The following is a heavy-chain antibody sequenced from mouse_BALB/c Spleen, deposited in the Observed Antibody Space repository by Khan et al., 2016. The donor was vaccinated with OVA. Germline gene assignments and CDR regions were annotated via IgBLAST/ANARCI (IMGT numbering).Heavy chain of an antibody. CDR1: GYSITSDYA. V-gene: IGHV3-2*02. CDR2: ISYSGNT. D-gene: IGHD2-10*02. Sequence: EVQLVESGPGLVKPSQSLSLTCTVTGYSITSDYAWNWIRQFPGNKLEWMGHISYSGNTKYNPSLKSRISVTRATSKNQIFLQLNSVTAEDTATYYCARVYGGDFDYWGQGTTLTVSS. CDR3: ARVYGGDFDY. J-gene: IGHJ2*01.